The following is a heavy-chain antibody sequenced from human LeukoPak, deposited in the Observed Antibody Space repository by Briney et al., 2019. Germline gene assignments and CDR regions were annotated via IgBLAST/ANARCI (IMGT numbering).Heavy chain of an antibody. CDR2: IYFSGST. CDR1: GASITNDDYY. V-gene: IGHV4-31*03. Sequence: SETLSLTCTVSGASITNDDYYWGWIRQHPGKGLEWIGYIYFSGSTYYNPTLKSRASVSVDTSKSQFSLRLTSVTAADTAVYYCARRAPFSNWFDPWGQGTLVIVSS. J-gene: IGHJ5*02. CDR3: ARRAPFSNWFDP. D-gene: IGHD2-2*01.